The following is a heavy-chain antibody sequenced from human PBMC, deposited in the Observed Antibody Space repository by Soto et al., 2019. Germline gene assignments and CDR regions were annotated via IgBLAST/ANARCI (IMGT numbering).Heavy chain of an antibody. Sequence: QMELQESGSGVVKPSQTLSLTCAVSGGSVTSGVFSWNWIRQPPGHGLEWIGYISHGGSPHYTPSDRCPVSISVDRTRNVTYLNVTSMTPAATAVYVCDSGHYYYAMDVWGQGTPVTVTS. CDR3: DSGHYYYAMDV. J-gene: IGHJ6*02. V-gene: IGHV4-30-2*01. CDR2: ISHGGSP. CDR1: GGSVTSGVFS.